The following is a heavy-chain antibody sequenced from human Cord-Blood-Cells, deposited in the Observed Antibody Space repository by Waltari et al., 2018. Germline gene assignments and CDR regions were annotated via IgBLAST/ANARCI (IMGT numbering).Heavy chain of an antibody. CDR3: ARDRVTGTTGADY. CDR1: GGSFSGYY. CDR2: INHRGST. D-gene: IGHD1-7*01. V-gene: IGHV4-34*01. Sequence: QVQLQQWGAGLLKPSETLSLTCAVFGGSFSGYYWSWIRQPPGKGLEGIGEINHRGSTNYNPSLKSRVTISVDTSKNQFSLKLSSVTAADTAVYYCARDRVTGTTGADYWGQGTLVTVSS. J-gene: IGHJ4*02.